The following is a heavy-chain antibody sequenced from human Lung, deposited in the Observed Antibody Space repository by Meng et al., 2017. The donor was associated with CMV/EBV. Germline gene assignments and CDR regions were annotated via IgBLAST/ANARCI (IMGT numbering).Heavy chain of an antibody. CDR2: IYYSGST. Sequence: SETLSLXCTVSGGSISSGGYYWSWIRQHPGKGLEWIGYIYYSGSTYYNPSLKSRVTISVDTSKNQFSLKLSSVTAADTAVYYCARDVSDHCSITSCYRLGAFDIWGQGTMVTVSS. J-gene: IGHJ3*02. D-gene: IGHD2-2*01. V-gene: IGHV4-31*03. CDR3: ARDVSDHCSITSCYRLGAFDI. CDR1: GGSISSGGYY.